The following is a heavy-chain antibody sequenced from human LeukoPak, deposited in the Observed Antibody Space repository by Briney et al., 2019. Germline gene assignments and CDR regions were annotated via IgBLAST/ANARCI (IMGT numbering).Heavy chain of an antibody. V-gene: IGHV1-2*02. J-gene: IGHJ4*02. D-gene: IGHD6-13*01. CDR3: ARDVRRNNSSHIDC. Sequence: ASVKVSCKASGYTFTGYYMHWVRQAPGQGLEWMGWINPSSGGTNYAQKFQGRVTMPRDTSISTAYMELSRLRSDDTAVYYCARDVRRNNSSHIDCWGQGALVTVSS. CDR2: INPSSGGT. CDR1: GYTFTGYY.